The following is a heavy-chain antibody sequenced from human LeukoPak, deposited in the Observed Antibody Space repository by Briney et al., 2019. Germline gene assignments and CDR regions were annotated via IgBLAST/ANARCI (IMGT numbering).Heavy chain of an antibody. D-gene: IGHD4-11*01. Sequence: GGSLRLSCAASGFTFNSYGMHWVRQAPGKGLEWVAVMWYDGSNKYYADSVKGRFTISRDDSMNTLYLQMNSLRAEDTAMYYCARGLPPVMKYYFDYWGQGTLVTVSS. CDR3: ARGLPPVMKYYFDY. CDR2: MWYDGSNK. V-gene: IGHV3-33*01. J-gene: IGHJ4*02. CDR1: GFTFNSYG.